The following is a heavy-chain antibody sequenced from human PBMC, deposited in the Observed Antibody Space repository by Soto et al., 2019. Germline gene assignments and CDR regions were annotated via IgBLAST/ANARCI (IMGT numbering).Heavy chain of an antibody. D-gene: IGHD4-17*01. CDR2: LSYDGSKE. Sequence: PGGSLRLSCAASGFTFSSFGLHWVRQAPGKGLEWEALLSYDGSKEYYADSVKGRFSVSRDNSKNTLYLQMNSLRVEDTAVYFCAKRLLRGTTLSVLDYWGRGTLVTVSS. CDR3: AKRLLRGTTLSVLDY. J-gene: IGHJ4*02. V-gene: IGHV3-30*18. CDR1: GFTFSSFG.